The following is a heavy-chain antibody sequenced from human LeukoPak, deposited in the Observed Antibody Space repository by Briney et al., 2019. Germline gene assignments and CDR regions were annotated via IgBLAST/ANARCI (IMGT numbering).Heavy chain of an antibody. CDR1: GVTFSSYA. D-gene: IGHD2-21*02. CDR2: ISGSGGST. Sequence: AGGSLRLSCAASGVTFSSYAMSWVRQAPGKGLEWVSAISGSGGSTYYADSVKGRFTISRDNSKNTLYLQMNSPRAEDTAVYYCAKVLSVVVTAFDYWGQGTLVTVSS. V-gene: IGHV3-23*01. CDR3: AKVLSVVVTAFDY. J-gene: IGHJ4*02.